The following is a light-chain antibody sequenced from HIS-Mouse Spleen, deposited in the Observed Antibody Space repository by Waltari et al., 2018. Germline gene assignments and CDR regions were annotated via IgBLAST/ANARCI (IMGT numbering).Light chain of an antibody. CDR2: WAS. CDR1: QSVLYSSNNKNY. CDR3: QQYYSTPPLT. J-gene: IGKJ4*01. V-gene: IGKV4-1*01. Sequence: DIVMTQSPDSLAVSLGERATINGKSSQSVLYSSNNKNYLAWYQQEPGQPPKLLIYWASTRESGVPDRFSGSGSGTDFTLTISSLQAEDVAVYYCQQYYSTPPLTFGGGTKVEIK.